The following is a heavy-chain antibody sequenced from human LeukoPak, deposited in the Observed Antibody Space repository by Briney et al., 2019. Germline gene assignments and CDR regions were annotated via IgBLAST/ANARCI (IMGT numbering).Heavy chain of an antibody. CDR3: ARDSAVHYYMDV. V-gene: IGHV3-66*02. CDR1: GLTFSSNY. J-gene: IGHJ6*03. CDR2: IYSGGST. D-gene: IGHD3-10*01. Sequence: PGGSLRLSCAASGLTFSSNYMSWVRQAQGKGLEWVSVIYSGGSTYYADSVKGRFTISRDNSKNTLYLQMNSLRAEDTAVYYCARDSAVHYYMDVWGKGTTVTVSS.